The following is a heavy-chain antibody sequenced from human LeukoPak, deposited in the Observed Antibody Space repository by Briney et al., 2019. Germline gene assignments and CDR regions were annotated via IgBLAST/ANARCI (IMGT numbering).Heavy chain of an antibody. Sequence: PGGSLRLSCAASRFSFSSYVMSWVRQAPGRGREWVSDISGSGGSTYYADSVKGRFTISRDNSKNTLYLQMNSLRAEDTAVYYCAKDLDRTTVRPEYFQHWGQGTLVTVSS. V-gene: IGHV3-23*01. CDR2: ISGSGGST. CDR1: RFSFSSYV. J-gene: IGHJ1*01. D-gene: IGHD4-11*01. CDR3: AKDLDRTTVRPEYFQH.